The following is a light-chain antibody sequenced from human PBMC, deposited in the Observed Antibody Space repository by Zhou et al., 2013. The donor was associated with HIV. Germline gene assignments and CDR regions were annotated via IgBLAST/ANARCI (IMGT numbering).Light chain of an antibody. J-gene: IGKJ4*01. CDR2: AAS. CDR3: QQYKSFLLS. Sequence: DIQLTQSPSSLSASVGDRVTITCRASQGISSWLAWYQQKPGKAPKLLIYAASSLQSGVPSRFSGSGSGIDFTLTITGLQPDDLATYFCQQYKSFLLSFGGGTSVEIK. V-gene: IGKV1D-16*01. CDR1: QGISSW.